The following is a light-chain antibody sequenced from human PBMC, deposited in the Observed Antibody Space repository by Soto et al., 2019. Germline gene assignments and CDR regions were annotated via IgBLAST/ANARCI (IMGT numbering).Light chain of an antibody. V-gene: IGKV3-20*01. CDR2: GAS. J-gene: IGKJ1*01. CDR3: QQYGSSQT. Sequence: EIVLTQSPGTLSLSPGERATLSCRASQSVSGSYLAWYQQKPGQAPRLLIYGASSRATGIPDRFSGSGSGTDFTLTISRLEPEDFAVYYCQQYGSSQTFGQGTKWIS. CDR1: QSVSGSY.